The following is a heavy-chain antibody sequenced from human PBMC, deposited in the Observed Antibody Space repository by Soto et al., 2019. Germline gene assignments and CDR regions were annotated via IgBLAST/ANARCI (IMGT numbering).Heavy chain of an antibody. D-gene: IGHD3-22*01. CDR1: GFTFSTYS. CDR3: ARYDSSGYYWPYYYYGMDV. V-gene: IGHV3-21*01. CDR2: ISSSSSYI. J-gene: IGHJ6*02. Sequence: GGSLRLSCAASGFTFSTYSMNWVRQAPGKGLEWVSSISSSSSYIYYADSVKGRFTISRDNAKNSLYLQMNSLRAEDTAVYYCARYDSSGYYWPYYYYGMDVWGQGTTVTVAS.